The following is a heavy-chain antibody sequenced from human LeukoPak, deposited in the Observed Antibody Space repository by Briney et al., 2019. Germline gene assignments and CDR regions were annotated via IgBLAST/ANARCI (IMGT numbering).Heavy chain of an antibody. V-gene: IGHV4-39*07. CDR1: GGSISSGGYS. CDR3: ARGVAVAGMGEYYFDY. Sequence: PSETLSLTCAVSGGSISSGGYSWSWIRQPPGKGLEWIGSIYYSGSTYYNPSLKSRVTISVDRSKNQFSLKLSSVTAADTAVYYCARGVAVAGMGEYYFDYWGQGTLVTVSS. D-gene: IGHD6-19*01. J-gene: IGHJ4*02. CDR2: IYYSGST.